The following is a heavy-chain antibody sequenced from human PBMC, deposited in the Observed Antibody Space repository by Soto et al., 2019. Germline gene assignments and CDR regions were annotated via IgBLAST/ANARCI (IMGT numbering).Heavy chain of an antibody. CDR3: ARAYCDGVSCFRRVFDH. CDR2: INPSGGSP. CDR1: GYTFTTYY. Sequence: GASVKVSCKASGYTFTTYYIHWVRQAPGQGLEWMGIINPSGGSPTYAQKFQGRVTMTRDTSTSTVYMELSSLRSEDTAVYYCARAYCDGVSCFRRVFDHWGQGSLVTVSS. V-gene: IGHV1-46*03. J-gene: IGHJ4*02. D-gene: IGHD2-15*01.